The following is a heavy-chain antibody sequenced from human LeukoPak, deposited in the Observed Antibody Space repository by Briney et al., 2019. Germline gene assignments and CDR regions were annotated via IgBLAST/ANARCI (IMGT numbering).Heavy chain of an antibody. CDR3: ASPGMGY. Sequence: SETLSLTYTASGGSINNYYWSWIRQPPGKGLEWIGYIYYSGSTNYNPSLKSRVTISVDTSKNQFSLRLNSVTAADTAVYYCASPGMGYWGQGTLVTVSS. CDR2: IYYSGST. V-gene: IGHV4-59*01. D-gene: IGHD3-16*01. CDR1: GGSINNYY. J-gene: IGHJ4*02.